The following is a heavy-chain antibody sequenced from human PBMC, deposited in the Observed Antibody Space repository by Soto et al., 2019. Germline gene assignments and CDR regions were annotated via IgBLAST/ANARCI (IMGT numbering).Heavy chain of an antibody. D-gene: IGHD2-2*01. CDR2: MNPNSGNT. CDR1: GYTFTSYD. V-gene: IGHV1-8*01. Sequence: ASVKVSCKASGYTFTSYDINWVRQATGQGLEWMGWMNPNSGNTGYAQKFQGRVTMTRNTSISTAYMELSSLRSEDTAVYYCARGKYQLLSDYYYYYYMDVWGKGTTVTVSS. CDR3: ARGKYQLLSDYYYYYYMDV. J-gene: IGHJ6*03.